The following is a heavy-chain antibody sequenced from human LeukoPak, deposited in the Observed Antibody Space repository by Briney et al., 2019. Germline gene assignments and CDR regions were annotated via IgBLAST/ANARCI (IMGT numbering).Heavy chain of an antibody. D-gene: IGHD3-10*01. CDR3: ARADYYGSGSYHYFDY. Sequence: VASVKVSCKASGYTFTGYYMHWVRQAPGQGLEWMGIINPSGGSTSYAQKFQGRVTMTRDTSTSTVYMELSSLRSEDTAVYYCARADYYGSGSYHYFDYWGQGTLVTVSS. CDR2: INPSGGST. V-gene: IGHV1-46*01. J-gene: IGHJ4*02. CDR1: GYTFTGYY.